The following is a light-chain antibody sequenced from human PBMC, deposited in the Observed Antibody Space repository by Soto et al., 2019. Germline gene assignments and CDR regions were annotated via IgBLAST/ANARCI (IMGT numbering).Light chain of an antibody. V-gene: IGKV1-39*01. CDR1: QSIGDN. CDR3: QQSFNTHPT. J-gene: IGKJ4*01. CDR2: AAS. Sequence: DIQMTQSPSSLSASVGDRVNITCRASQSIGDNLNWYQQKPGTAPNLLIYAASSLQSGVPSRFSGSGSGTDFTLTISNLQPEDFVSYFCQQSFNTHPTFGGGTKVGIK.